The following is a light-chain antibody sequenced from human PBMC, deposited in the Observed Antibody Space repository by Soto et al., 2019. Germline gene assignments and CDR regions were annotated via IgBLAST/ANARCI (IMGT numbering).Light chain of an antibody. CDR1: QTVSSY. J-gene: IGKJ5*01. Sequence: ENVLTQSPGTLSLSPGERATLSCRASQTVSSYLTWYQQRPGQAPRLLISGASRRATGIPDRFSGSGSGTDFTLTISRLEPEDFALYYCQHYDTSPITFGQGTRLEIK. CDR3: QHYDTSPIT. CDR2: GAS. V-gene: IGKV3-20*01.